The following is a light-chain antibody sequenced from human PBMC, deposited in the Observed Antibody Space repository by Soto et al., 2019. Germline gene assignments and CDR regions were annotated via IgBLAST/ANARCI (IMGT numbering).Light chain of an antibody. J-gene: IGKJ1*01. V-gene: IGKV1-39*01. CDR3: QQSYSTPPT. Sequence: DIQMTQSPSSLSASVGDRVTITCRASQSISSFLNWYRQKPGKAHKLLIYAAYSLQSGVPSRFSGSGSGTDFTLTISSLQPEDFATYYCQQSYSTPPTFGQGTKVDIK. CDR2: AAY. CDR1: QSISSF.